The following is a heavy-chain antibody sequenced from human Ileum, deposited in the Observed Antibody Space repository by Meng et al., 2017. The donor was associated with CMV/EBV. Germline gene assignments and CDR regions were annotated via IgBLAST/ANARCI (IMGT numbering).Heavy chain of an antibody. CDR3: ARASPQRRFLSY. V-gene: IGHV4-34*01. CDR2: INHRGNT. J-gene: IGHJ4*02. Sequence: QGQLQQWGAGLLRPLETLSLMCAVQGSAFSDYYWTWIRQFPGKGLEWIGEINHRGNTNYNPSLKSRVTISIDTSRNQFSLKLTSVTATDKAVYYCARASPQRRFLSYWGQGTLVTVFS. CDR1: GSAFSDYY. D-gene: IGHD3-3*01.